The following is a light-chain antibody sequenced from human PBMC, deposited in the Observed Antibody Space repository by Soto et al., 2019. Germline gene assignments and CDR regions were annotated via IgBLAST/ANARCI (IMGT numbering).Light chain of an antibody. J-gene: IGLJ3*02. CDR2: YDS. V-gene: IGLV3-21*04. Sequence: SYELTQPPSVSVAPGKTARITCGGNNIGSKSVHWYQQKPGQAPVLVIYYDSDRPSGIPERFSGSNSGNTATLTISRVEAGDEADYYCQVWDSSSDHHCVFGGGTKLTVL. CDR3: QVWDSSSDHHCV. CDR1: NIGSKS.